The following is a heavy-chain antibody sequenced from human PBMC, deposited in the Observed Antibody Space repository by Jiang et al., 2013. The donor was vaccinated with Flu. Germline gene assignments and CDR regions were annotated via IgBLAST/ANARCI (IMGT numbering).Heavy chain of an antibody. Sequence: RQVPGKGLEWMGGLILLTPYTSYSPSFQGHVTISVDKSLNTAYLQWSGLKASDTAIYYCARRRWGFTMESGAFDVWGQGTMVTVSS. CDR2: LILLTPYT. J-gene: IGHJ3*01. CDR3: ARRRWGFTMESGAFDV. V-gene: IGHV5-10-1*01. D-gene: IGHD3-10*01.